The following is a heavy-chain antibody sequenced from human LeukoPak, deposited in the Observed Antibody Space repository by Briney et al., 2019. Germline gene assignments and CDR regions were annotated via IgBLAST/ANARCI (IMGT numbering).Heavy chain of an antibody. CDR2: IVVGSGNT. CDR3: AASSSWYSAFDI. Sequence: GASAKVSCKASGFTFTSSAMQWVRQARGQRLEWIGWIVVGSGNTNYAQKFQERVTITRDMSTSTAYMELSSLRSEDTAVYYCAASSSWYSAFDIWGQGTMVTVSS. CDR1: GFTFTSSA. J-gene: IGHJ3*02. V-gene: IGHV1-58*02. D-gene: IGHD6-13*01.